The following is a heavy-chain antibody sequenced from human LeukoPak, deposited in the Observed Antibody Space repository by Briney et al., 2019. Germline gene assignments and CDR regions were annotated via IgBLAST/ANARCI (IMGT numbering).Heavy chain of an antibody. Sequence: GGSLRLSCAASGFTVSSNYMSWVRQAPGKGLEWVSVICSGGSTYYADSVKGRFTISRDNSKNTLYLQMNSLRAEDTAVYYCAREGLHYYDSSGYSVYWGQGTLVTVSS. CDR1: GFTVSSNY. CDR2: ICSGGST. J-gene: IGHJ4*02. D-gene: IGHD3-22*01. CDR3: AREGLHYYDSSGYSVY. V-gene: IGHV3-66*01.